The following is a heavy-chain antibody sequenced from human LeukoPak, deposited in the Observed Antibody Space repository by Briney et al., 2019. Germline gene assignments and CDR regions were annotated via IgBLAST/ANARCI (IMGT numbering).Heavy chain of an antibody. CDR3: VRDSRVDNPGLY. V-gene: IGHV3-30*02. CDR1: GFTFSSYG. J-gene: IGHJ4*02. CDR2: IRYDGSNK. Sequence: GGSLRLSCAASGFTFSSYGMHWVRQAPGKGLEWVAFIRYDGSNKYYADSVKGRFTISRDNSKNTLYLQMDSLRAEDTAVYYCVRDSRVDNPGLYWCQGTLVTVSS. D-gene: IGHD1-1*01.